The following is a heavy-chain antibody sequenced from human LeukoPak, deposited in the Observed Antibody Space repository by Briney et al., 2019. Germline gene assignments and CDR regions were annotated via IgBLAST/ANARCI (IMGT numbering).Heavy chain of an antibody. Sequence: GGSLRLSCAASGFTFSSYAMHWVRQAPGKGLEWVAVISYDGSNKYYADSVKGRFTISRDNSKNTLYLQMNSLRAEDTAVYYCAKDGYYDFWSGAPPHFDYWGQGTLVTVSS. CDR3: AKDGYYDFWSGAPPHFDY. D-gene: IGHD3-3*01. J-gene: IGHJ4*02. CDR2: ISYDGSNK. V-gene: IGHV3-30-3*01. CDR1: GFTFSSYA.